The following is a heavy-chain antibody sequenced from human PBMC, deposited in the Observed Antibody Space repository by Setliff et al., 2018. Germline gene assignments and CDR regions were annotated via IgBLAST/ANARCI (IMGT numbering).Heavy chain of an antibody. CDR2: IYYSGST. V-gene: IGHV4-39*07. Sequence: PSETLSLTCTVSGGSISSSSYYWGWIRQPPGKGLEWIGSIYYSGSTYYNPSLKSRVTISVDTSKNQFSLKLSSVTAADTAVYSCARDKPEGYNFWSGYLGGGLMDVWGQGTTVTVSS. D-gene: IGHD3-3*01. CDR3: ARDKPEGYNFWSGYLGGGLMDV. J-gene: IGHJ6*02. CDR1: GGSISSSSYY.